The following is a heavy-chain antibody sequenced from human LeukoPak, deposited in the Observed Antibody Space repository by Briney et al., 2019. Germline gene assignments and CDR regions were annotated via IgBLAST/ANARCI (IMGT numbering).Heavy chain of an antibody. CDR1: GGSISSYH. CDR2: IYYSGST. J-gene: IGHJ4*02. V-gene: IGHV4-59*08. Sequence: SETLSLTCTVSGGSISSYHWSWIRQPPGKGLEWIGYIYYSGSTNYNPSLKSRVTISVDTSKNQFSLKLSSVTAADTAVYYCARSIVGATFDYWGQGTLVTVSS. CDR3: ARSIVGATFDY. D-gene: IGHD1-26*01.